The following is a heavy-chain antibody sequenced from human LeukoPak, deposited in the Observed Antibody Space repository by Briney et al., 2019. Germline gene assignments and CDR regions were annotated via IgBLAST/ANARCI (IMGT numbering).Heavy chain of an antibody. CDR1: GFTFSNYG. Sequence: GGSLRLSCAASGFTFSNYGMHWVRQAPGKGLEWVAVVSNDGRVQYYADSVKGRFTISRDNSKNTLSLQMNSLRAEDTAVYYCARDFLYYYDSSGYYYGGTDNSFDYWGQGTLVTVSS. D-gene: IGHD3-22*01. CDR3: ARDFLYYYDSSGYYYGGTDNSFDY. V-gene: IGHV3-30*03. CDR2: VSNDGRVQ. J-gene: IGHJ4*02.